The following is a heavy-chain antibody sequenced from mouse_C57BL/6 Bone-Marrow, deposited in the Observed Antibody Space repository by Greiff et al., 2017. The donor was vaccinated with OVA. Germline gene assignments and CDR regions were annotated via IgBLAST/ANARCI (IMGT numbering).Heavy chain of an antibody. V-gene: IGHV1-26*01. CDR2: INPNNGGT. CDR1: GYTFTDYY. CDR3: ARGPLYGSLYFDY. D-gene: IGHD1-1*01. Sequence: EVKLQQSGPELVKPGASVKISCKASGYTFTDYYMNWVKQSHGKSLEWIGDINPNNGGTSYNQKFKGKATLTVDKSSSTAYMELRSLTSEDSAVYYCARGPLYGSLYFDYWGQGTTLTVSS. J-gene: IGHJ2*01.